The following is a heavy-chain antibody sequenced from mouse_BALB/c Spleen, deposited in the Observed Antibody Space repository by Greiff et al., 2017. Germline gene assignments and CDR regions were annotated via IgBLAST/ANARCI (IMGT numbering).Heavy chain of an antibody. D-gene: IGHD1-1*01. J-gene: IGHJ3*01. Sequence: VQLQQSGPSLVKPSQTLSLTCSVTGDSITSGYWNWIRKFPGNKLEYMGYISYSGSTYYNPSLKSRISITRDTSKNQYYLQLNSVTTEDTATYYCARYRDYGSPWFAYWGQGTLVTVSA. CDR1: GDSITSGY. CDR2: ISYSGST. CDR3: ARYRDYGSPWFAY. V-gene: IGHV3-8*02.